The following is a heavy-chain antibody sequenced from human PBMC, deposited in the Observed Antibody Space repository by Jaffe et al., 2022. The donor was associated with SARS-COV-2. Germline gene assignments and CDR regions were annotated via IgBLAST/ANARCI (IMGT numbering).Heavy chain of an antibody. D-gene: IGHD3-16*01. V-gene: IGHV4-39*01. Sequence: QLQLQESGPGLVKPSETLSLTCTVSGGSISSSSYSWGWIRQPPGKGLEWIGSIYYGGGAYRNPSLKSRVTISVDTSKNQFSLKLSSVTAADTAVYYCARRSGGGTYNYYMDVWGKGTTVSVS. CDR2: IYYGGGA. CDR3: ARRSGGGTYNYYMDV. CDR1: GGSISSSSYS. J-gene: IGHJ6*03.